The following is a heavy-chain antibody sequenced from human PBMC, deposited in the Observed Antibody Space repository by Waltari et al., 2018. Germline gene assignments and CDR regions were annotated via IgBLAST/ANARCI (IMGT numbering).Heavy chain of an antibody. V-gene: IGHV1-69*05. CDR1: VGTFSSSA. J-gene: IGHJ5*02. CDR2: IIPILGTA. D-gene: IGHD6-13*01. Sequence: QVQLVQSGAEVKKPGSSVKVSCKASVGTFSSSAISWGRQAPGKGLEWMGGIIPILGTANYAQKFQGRVTITTDESTSTAYMELSSLRSEDTAVYYCAGRIAAASAITWGQGTLVTVSS. CDR3: AGRIAAASAIT.